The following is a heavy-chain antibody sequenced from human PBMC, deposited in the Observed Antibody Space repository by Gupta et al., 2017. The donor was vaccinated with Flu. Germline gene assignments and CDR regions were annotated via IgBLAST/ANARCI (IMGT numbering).Heavy chain of an antibody. CDR1: GFTFSEHY. D-gene: IGHD6-13*01. Sequence: RLVESGGGLVQPGGSLRLSCVVSGFTFSEHYMDWIRQAPGKGLEWVGRIRNKANSYTTEYAASVKDRFTITRDDLKSSLYLQMNSLKNEDTAVYYCSRGETGPSAPGRNDCWGQGTLVTVSS. J-gene: IGHJ4*02. V-gene: IGHV3-72*01. CDR3: SRGETGPSAPGRNDC. CDR2: IRNKANSYTT.